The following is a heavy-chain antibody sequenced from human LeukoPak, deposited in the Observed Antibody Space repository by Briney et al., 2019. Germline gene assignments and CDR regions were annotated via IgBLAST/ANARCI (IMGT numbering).Heavy chain of an antibody. CDR1: GFTFSSYA. CDR3: AKGVWGALWYFDL. Sequence: GGSLRLSCAASGFTFSSYAMSWVRRAPGKGLEWVSGISGSGGSTYYADSVKGRFTISRDNSKNTLYLQMNSLRAEDTAVYYCAKGVWGALWYFDLWGRGTLITVSS. D-gene: IGHD5/OR15-5a*01. V-gene: IGHV3-23*01. J-gene: IGHJ2*01. CDR2: ISGSGGST.